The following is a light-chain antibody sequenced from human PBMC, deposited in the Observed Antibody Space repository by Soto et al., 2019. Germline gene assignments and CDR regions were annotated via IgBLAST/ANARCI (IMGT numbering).Light chain of an antibody. CDR3: HLYAHAPQT. V-gene: IGKV3-20*01. CDR1: QSVTSRY. CDR2: AAS. Sequence: EIVLTQSPDTLSLSPGESTTLSCRASQSVTSRYLAWYQQKPGQAPRLLIYAASSRATGIPDRFSGGGSGTDFTLFISRLEPEDFAVCCCHLYAHAPQTFGKGTKVEIK. J-gene: IGKJ1*01.